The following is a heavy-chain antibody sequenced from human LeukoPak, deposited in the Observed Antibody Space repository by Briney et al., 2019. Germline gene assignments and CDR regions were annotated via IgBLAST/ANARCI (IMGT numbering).Heavy chain of an antibody. CDR3: AREHNDFWSGYFDY. Sequence: GGSLKLSCAASGFTFSSYWMSWVRQAPGKWREWVANIKQDGSEKYYVDSVKGRFTISRDNAKNSLYLQMNSLRAEDTGVYYCAREHNDFWSGYFDYWGQGTLVTVSS. V-gene: IGHV3-7*01. CDR1: GFTFSSYW. J-gene: IGHJ4*02. D-gene: IGHD3-3*01. CDR2: IKQDGSEK.